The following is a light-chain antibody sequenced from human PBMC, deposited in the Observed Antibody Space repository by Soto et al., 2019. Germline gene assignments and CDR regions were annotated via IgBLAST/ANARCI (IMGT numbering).Light chain of an antibody. CDR2: GAS. J-gene: IGKJ1*01. V-gene: IGKV3-15*01. Sequence: IVMTQSPATLSVSPGERATLSCRASQSVSSNLAWYQQKPGQAPRLLIFGASTRATGIPARFSGSGSGTEFTLTISRLQSEDFALYYCQQYNTWPRTFGQGTTVEIK. CDR1: QSVSSN. CDR3: QQYNTWPRT.